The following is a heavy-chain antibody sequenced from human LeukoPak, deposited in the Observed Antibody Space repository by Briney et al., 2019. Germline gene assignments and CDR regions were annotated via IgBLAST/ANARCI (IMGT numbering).Heavy chain of an antibody. CDR1: GFTFSSYA. CDR2: ISYDGSNK. V-gene: IGHV3-30-3*01. CDR3: ACASPPILWFGELGAVGAFDI. J-gene: IGHJ3*02. Sequence: GGSLRLSCAASGFTFSSYAMHWVRQAPGKGLEWVAVISYDGSNKYYADSVKGRFTISRDNSKNTLYLQMNSLRAEDTAVYYCACASPPILWFGELGAVGAFDIWGQGTMVTVSS. D-gene: IGHD3-10*01.